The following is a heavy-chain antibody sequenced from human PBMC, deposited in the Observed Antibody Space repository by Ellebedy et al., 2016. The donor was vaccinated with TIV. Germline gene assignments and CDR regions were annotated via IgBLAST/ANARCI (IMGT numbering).Heavy chain of an antibody. J-gene: IGHJ3*02. CDR2: MNPNSGNT. V-gene: IGHV1-8*03. D-gene: IGHD4-17*01. CDR1: GYTFTSYD. CDR3: ARKPLGMDYDPFDI. Sequence: AASVKVSCKASGYTFTSYDINWVRQATGQGLEWMGWMNPNSGNTGYAQKFQGRVTITRNTSISTAYMELSSLRSEDTAVYYCARKPLGMDYDPFDIWGQGTMVTVSS.